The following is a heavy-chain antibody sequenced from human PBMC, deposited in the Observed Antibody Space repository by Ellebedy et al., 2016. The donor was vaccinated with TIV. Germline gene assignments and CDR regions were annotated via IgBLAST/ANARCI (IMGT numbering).Heavy chain of an antibody. CDR3: ARVYDILTGYGI. V-gene: IGHV1-46*01. J-gene: IGHJ3*02. Sequence: AASVKVSCKASGYTFTSYYMHWVRQAPGQGLEWMGIINPSGGSTNYAQKLQGRVTMTTDTSTSTAYMELRSLRSDDTAVYYCARVYDILTGYGIWGQGTMVTVSS. CDR1: GYTFTSYY. CDR2: INPSGGST. D-gene: IGHD3-9*01.